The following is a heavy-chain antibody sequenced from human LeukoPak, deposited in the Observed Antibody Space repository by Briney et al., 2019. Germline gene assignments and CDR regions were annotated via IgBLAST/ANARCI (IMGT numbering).Heavy chain of an antibody. V-gene: IGHV3-20*04. J-gene: IGHJ4*02. CDR3: ARDGTELLWFGELPY. CDR1: GFTFDDYG. Sequence: GGSLRLSCAASGFTFDDYGMSWVRQAPGKGLEWVSGINWNGGSTGYADSVKGRFTISRDNAKNTLYLQMNSLRAEDTAVYYCARDGTELLWFGELPYWGQGTLVTVSS. CDR2: INWNGGST. D-gene: IGHD3-10*01.